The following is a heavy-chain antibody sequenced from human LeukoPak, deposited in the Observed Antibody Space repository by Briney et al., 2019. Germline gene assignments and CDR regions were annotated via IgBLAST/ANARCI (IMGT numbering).Heavy chain of an antibody. V-gene: IGHV3-30*02. Sequence: GGSLRLSCAASGFTFSSYGMHWVRQAPGKGLEWVAFIRYDGSNKYYADSVKGRFTISRDNSKNTLYLQMNSLRAEDTAVYYCAKDLGIVVVPAGKDAFDIWGQGTMVTVSS. J-gene: IGHJ3*02. CDR2: IRYDGSNK. CDR3: AKDLGIVVVPAGKDAFDI. CDR1: GFTFSSYG. D-gene: IGHD2-2*01.